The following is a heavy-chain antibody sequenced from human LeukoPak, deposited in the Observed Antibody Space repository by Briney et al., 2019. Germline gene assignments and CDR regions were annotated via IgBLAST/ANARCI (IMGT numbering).Heavy chain of an antibody. V-gene: IGHV3-7*01. J-gene: IGHJ4*02. Sequence: GGSLRLSCAASGFTFSSYWMSWVRQAPGKGLEWVANIKQDGSEKYYVDSVKGRFTISRDNAKNSLYLQMNSLRADDTAVYYCARALIYDYVCGSYRYGDPYYFDYWGQGTLVTVSS. D-gene: IGHD3-16*02. CDR1: GFTFSSYW. CDR2: IKQDGSEK. CDR3: ARALIYDYVCGSYRYGDPYYFDY.